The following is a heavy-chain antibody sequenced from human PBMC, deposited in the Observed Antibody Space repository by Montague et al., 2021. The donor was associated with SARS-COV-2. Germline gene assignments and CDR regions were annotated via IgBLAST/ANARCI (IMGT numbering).Heavy chain of an antibody. D-gene: IGHD6-13*01. Sequence: SETLSLTCTAALRCSTSNSYYWGFIRQPSGKVLEWIGSIYYSGNTYYNPSLKSRVTISVDTSKNQFSLKVRSVTAADTAVYYCARHRGSGSSWFDSWGQGALVTVSS. CDR1: LRCSTSNSYY. V-gene: IGHV4-39*01. CDR3: ARHRGSGSSWFDS. CDR2: IYYSGNT. J-gene: IGHJ5*01.